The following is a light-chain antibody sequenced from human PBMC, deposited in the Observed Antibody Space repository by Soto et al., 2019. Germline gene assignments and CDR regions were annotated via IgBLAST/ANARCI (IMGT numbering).Light chain of an antibody. J-gene: IGKJ1*01. CDR3: HQYYNSPVT. CDR2: WAS. V-gene: IGKV4-1*01. Sequence: DIVMTQSPDSLAVSLGERATINCKSSQSVLYNSNNKNYLAWYQQKPGQPPKLLIYWASTRQSGVPDRFSGSGSGTDFTLTISSLQTEDVAVYYLHQYYNSPVTFGQGTKVEIK. CDR1: QSVLYNSNNKNY.